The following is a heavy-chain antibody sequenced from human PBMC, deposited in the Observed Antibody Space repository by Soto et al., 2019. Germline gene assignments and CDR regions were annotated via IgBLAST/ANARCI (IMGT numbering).Heavy chain of an antibody. CDR1: GGTFSSYA. V-gene: IGHV1-69*12. CDR3: ARLAGYCISTSCWGHYYYGMDV. Sequence: QVQLVQSGAEVKKPGSSVKVSCKASGGTFSSYAISWVRQAPGQGLEWMGGIIPIFGTANYAQKFQGRVTITADESTSXXYXEXXSLRSEDKAVYYCARLAGYCISTSCWGHYYYGMDVWGQGTTVTVSS. J-gene: IGHJ6*02. D-gene: IGHD2-2*01. CDR2: IIPIFGTA.